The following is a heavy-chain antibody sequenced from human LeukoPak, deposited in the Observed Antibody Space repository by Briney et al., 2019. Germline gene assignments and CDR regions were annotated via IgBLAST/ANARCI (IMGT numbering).Heavy chain of an antibody. Sequence: SETLSLTCTVSGGSISTYYWSWIRQPPGKGLEWIGNIDYSGSTNYNPSLRSRVTISEDTSKDQFSLKLTSVIAADTAVYYCARDRPLYGMDVWGQGTTVTVSS. CDR1: GGSISTYY. V-gene: IGHV4-59*01. CDR2: IDYSGST. CDR3: ARDRPLYGMDV. D-gene: IGHD6-6*01. J-gene: IGHJ6*02.